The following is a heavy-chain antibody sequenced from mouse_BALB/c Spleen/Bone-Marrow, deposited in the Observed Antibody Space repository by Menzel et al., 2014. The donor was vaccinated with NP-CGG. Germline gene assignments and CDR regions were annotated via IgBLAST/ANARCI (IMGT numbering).Heavy chain of an antibody. CDR1: GFDFSRFW. V-gene: IGHV4-1*02. J-gene: IGHJ1*01. CDR3: ARRYCSSHRNWYLDG. Sequence: VQLHQCGGGLVQPGGSMKVSCAASGFDFSRFWMSWVRQAPEKGLEWIGEINPDSSTIKYTPSLKDKLIISRDSAKNMLCRQMSKDRSEDTALYYCARRYCSSHRNWYLDGWGPGT. D-gene: IGHD1-1*01. CDR2: INPDSSTI.